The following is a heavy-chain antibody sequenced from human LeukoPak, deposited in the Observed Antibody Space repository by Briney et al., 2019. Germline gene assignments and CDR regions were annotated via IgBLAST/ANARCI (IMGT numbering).Heavy chain of an antibody. CDR2: ISFDGSNK. V-gene: IGHV3-30*18. CDR1: GFTFGGYG. CDR3: AKQFFQSLGECSYGVDY. Sequence: GGSLRLSCAASGFTFGGYGVHGFGRAPGRGLEWLAVISFDGSNKYYADSVKGRFTISRDNCKSPLCLQTNSLRPEDMSVYYCAKQFFQSLGECSYGVDYCGQGTLVTVTS. D-gene: IGHD5-18*01. J-gene: IGHJ4*02.